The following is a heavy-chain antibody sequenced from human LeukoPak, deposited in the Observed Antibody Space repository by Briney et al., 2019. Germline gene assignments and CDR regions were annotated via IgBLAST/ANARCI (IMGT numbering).Heavy chain of an antibody. Sequence: PGRSLRLSCAASGFTFSSYGMHWVRQAPGKGLEWVAVISYDGSNKYYADSVKGRFTISRDNAKNSLYLQMNSLRAEDTAVYYCARSPPTNIVVVPAAIIWGQGTLVTVSS. J-gene: IGHJ4*02. CDR1: GFTFSSYG. V-gene: IGHV3-30*03. D-gene: IGHD2-2*01. CDR2: ISYDGSNK. CDR3: ARSPPTNIVVVPAAII.